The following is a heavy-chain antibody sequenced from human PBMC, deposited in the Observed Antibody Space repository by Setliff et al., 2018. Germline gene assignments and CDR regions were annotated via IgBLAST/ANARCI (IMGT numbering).Heavy chain of an antibody. CDR1: GDSISRYY. V-gene: IGHV4-59*08. CDR2: VYPSGST. J-gene: IGHJ5*02. CDR3: ARPQPRSGGNCFDP. D-gene: IGHD3-10*01. Sequence: SETLSLTCTVSGDSISRYYWSWIRQPPGKGLEWIGYVYPSGSTNYNPSLKNRVTISIDTSKNQFSLKLNSVTASDTAIYYCARPQPRSGGNCFDPWGQGTLVTVSS.